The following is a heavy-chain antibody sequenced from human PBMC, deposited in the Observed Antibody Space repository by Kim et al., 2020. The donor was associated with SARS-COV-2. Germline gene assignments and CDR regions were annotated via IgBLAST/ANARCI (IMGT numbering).Heavy chain of an antibody. CDR1: GFTFSSYG. J-gene: IGHJ6*02. Sequence: GGSLRLSCAASGFTFSSYGMHWVRQAPGKGLEWVAGISYDGSNKNYADSVKGRFTISRDNSKNTLYLKMNSLRAEDTAVYYCARDRTGYSSGWSYYYYGMDVWGQGTTVTVSS. CDR3: ARDRTGYSSGWSYYYYGMDV. V-gene: IGHV3-33*05. D-gene: IGHD6-19*01. CDR2: ISYDGSNK.